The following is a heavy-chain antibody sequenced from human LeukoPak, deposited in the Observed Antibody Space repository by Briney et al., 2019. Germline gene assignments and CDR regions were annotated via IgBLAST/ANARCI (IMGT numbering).Heavy chain of an antibody. CDR2: MNPNSGNT. D-gene: IGHD6-13*01. CDR3: ARGLLAAAGLYYYYYYMDV. J-gene: IGHJ6*03. Sequence: ASVKVSCKASGYTFTSYDINWVRQATGQGLEWMGWMNPNSGNTDYAQKFQGRVTMTRNTSISTAYMELSSLRSEDTAVYYCARGLLAAAGLYYYYYYMDVWGKGTTVTVSS. V-gene: IGHV1-8*01. CDR1: GYTFTSYD.